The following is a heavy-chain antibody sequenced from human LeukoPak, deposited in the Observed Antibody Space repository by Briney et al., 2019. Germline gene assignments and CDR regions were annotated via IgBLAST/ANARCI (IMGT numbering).Heavy chain of an antibody. J-gene: IGHJ6*02. D-gene: IGHD2-8*01. CDR3: ARSNGFGIDV. V-gene: IGHV3-74*01. Sequence: GGSLRLSCAASGFTFSFNSMHWVRQGPGKGLVWVSRIKRDGSGTAYADSVKGRVTISRDNAKNTLYLQMNSLRAEDTAVYYCARSNGFGIDVWGQGTTVTVSS. CDR2: IKRDGSGT. CDR1: GFTFSFNS.